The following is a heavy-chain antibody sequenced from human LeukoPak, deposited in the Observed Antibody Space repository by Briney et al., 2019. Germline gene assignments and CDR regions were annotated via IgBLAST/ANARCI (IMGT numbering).Heavy chain of an antibody. CDR1: GFTFSNYW. D-gene: IGHD6-13*01. V-gene: IGHV3-7*01. Sequence: GGSLRLSCAASGFTFSNYWMSWVRQAPGKGLECVANIKKDGSEKYYVDSVKGRFTISRDNAKNSLYLQMNSLRVEDTAVYYCARVLPWWWSVAAGTGAAFDIWGQGTMVTVSS. CDR3: ARVLPWWWSVAAGTGAAFDI. J-gene: IGHJ3*02. CDR2: IKKDGSEK.